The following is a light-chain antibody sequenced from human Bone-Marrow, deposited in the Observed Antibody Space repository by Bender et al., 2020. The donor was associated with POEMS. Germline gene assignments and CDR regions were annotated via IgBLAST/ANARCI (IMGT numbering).Light chain of an antibody. V-gene: IGLV2-14*03. CDR1: SSDIGGFNF. CDR2: DLN. J-gene: IGLJ3*02. CDR3: SSYSSNNNVEV. Sequence: QSALTQPPSVSGSPGQSITISCTGTSSDIGGFNFVSWYQRHPGKGPKLLIYDLNTRPSGVSNRFSGSRSGNTASLTISGLQPEDEADYYCSSYSSNNNVEVFGGGTKLTVL.